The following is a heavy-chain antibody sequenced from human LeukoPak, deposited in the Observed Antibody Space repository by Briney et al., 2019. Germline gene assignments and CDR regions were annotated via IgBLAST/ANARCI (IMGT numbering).Heavy chain of an antibody. CDR1: GYSFTSYW. D-gene: IGHD2-2*01. CDR2: IYPGDSDT. J-gene: IGHJ4*02. CDR3: AGSKSLNYFDY. Sequence: GESLQISCKGSGYSFTSYWIGWVRQMPGKGLEWMGIIYPGDSDTRYRPSFQGQVTISADKSINTAYLQWSSLKASDTAMYYCAGSKSLNYFDYWGQGTLVTVSS. V-gene: IGHV5-51*01.